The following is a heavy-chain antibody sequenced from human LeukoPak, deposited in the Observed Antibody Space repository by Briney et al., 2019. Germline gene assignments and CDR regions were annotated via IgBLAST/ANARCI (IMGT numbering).Heavy chain of an antibody. Sequence: PGGSLRLSCAASGFTFSSDAMSWVRQAPGKGLEWASAISGSGGSTYYADSVKGRFTISRDNSKSTLYLQMNSLRAEDTAVYYCAKTLRAYYYDSSGLRGWYFDLWGRGTLVTVSS. CDR2: ISGSGGST. CDR3: AKTLRAYYYDSSGLRGWYFDL. V-gene: IGHV3-23*01. D-gene: IGHD3-22*01. CDR1: GFTFSSDA. J-gene: IGHJ2*01.